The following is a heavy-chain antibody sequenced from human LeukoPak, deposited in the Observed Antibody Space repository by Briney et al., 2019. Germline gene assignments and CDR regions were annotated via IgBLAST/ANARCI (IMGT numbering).Heavy chain of an antibody. Sequence: PGGSLRLSCAASGFTFSSYSMNWVRQAPGKGLEWVSYISSSSSTIYYADSVKGRFTISRDNAKNSLYLQMNSLRAEDTAVYYYARTRADIVATIWEFDYWGQGTLVTVSS. D-gene: IGHD5-12*01. CDR1: GFTFSSYS. V-gene: IGHV3-48*01. CDR2: ISSSSSTI. CDR3: ARTRADIVATIWEFDY. J-gene: IGHJ4*02.